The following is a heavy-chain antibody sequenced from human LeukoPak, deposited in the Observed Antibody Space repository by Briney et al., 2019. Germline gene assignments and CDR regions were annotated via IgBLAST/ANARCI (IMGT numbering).Heavy chain of an antibody. CDR3: ARDTARYYYYGMDV. J-gene: IGHJ6*02. Sequence: PGGSLRLSCAASGFTFSSYSMNWVRQAPGKGLEWVSSISSSSSYIYYADSVKGRFTISRDNAKNSLYLQMNSLRAEDTAVYYCARDTARYYYYGMDVWGQGTTVTVSS. V-gene: IGHV3-21*01. CDR2: ISSSSSYI. CDR1: GFTFSSYS. D-gene: IGHD2-21*02.